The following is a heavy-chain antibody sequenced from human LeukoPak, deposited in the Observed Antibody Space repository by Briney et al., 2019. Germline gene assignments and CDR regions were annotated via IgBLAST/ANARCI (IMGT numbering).Heavy chain of an antibody. D-gene: IGHD2-8*01. CDR1: GFTFNLYA. Sequence: GGSLRLSCTASGFTFNLYAMTWVRQAPGKGLEWVSAITGSGGSTYYADSVKGRFTISRDNSKNTVYLQMNSLRVDDTAVYYCAKDRCSNGIGCYYYYMDVWGKGTTVTISS. J-gene: IGHJ6*03. V-gene: IGHV3-23*01. CDR3: AKDRCSNGIGCYYYYMDV. CDR2: ITGSGGST.